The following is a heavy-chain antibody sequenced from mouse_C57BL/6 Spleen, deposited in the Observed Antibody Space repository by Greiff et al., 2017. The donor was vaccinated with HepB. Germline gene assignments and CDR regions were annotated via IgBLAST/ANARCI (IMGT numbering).Heavy chain of an antibody. J-gene: IGHJ4*01. D-gene: IGHD1-1*01. CDR2: IYPGDGDT. CDR1: GYAFSSSW. Sequence: VKLMESGPELVKPGASVKISCKASGYAFSSSWMNWVKQRPGKGLEWIGRIYPGDGDTNYNGKFKGKATLTADKSSSTAYMQLSSLTSEDSAVYFCARRGDYYYYAMDYWGQGTSVTVSS. CDR3: ARRGDYYYYAMDY. V-gene: IGHV1-82*01.